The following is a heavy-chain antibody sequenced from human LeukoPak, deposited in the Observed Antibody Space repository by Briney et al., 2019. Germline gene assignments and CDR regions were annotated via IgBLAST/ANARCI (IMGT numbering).Heavy chain of an antibody. J-gene: IGHJ4*02. CDR1: GYTFTSYG. Sequence: GASVKVSCKASGYTFTSYGISWVRQAPGQGLEWMGWISAYNGNTNYAQKLQGRVTMTTDTSTSTAYMELRSLRSDDTAVYYCAREGYSGYDYGGNFDYWGQGTLVTVSS. D-gene: IGHD5-12*01. CDR2: ISAYNGNT. CDR3: AREGYSGYDYGGNFDY. V-gene: IGHV1-18*01.